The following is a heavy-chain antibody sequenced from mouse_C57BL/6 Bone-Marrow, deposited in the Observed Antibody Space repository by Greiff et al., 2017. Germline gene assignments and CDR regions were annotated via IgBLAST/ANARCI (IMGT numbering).Heavy chain of an antibody. CDR3: ARSYDGPWFAY. Sequence: QVQLQQPGAELVKPGASVKLSCKASGYTFTSYWMHWVKQRPGRGLEWIGRIDPNSGGTKYNEKFKSKATLTVDKPSSKAYMQLSSLTSADSAVYYYARSYDGPWFAYWGQGTLGTVSA. D-gene: IGHD2-3*01. V-gene: IGHV1-72*01. J-gene: IGHJ3*01. CDR2: IDPNSGGT. CDR1: GYTFTSYW.